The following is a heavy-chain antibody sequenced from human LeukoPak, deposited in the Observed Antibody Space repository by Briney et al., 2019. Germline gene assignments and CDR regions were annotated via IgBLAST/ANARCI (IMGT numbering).Heavy chain of an antibody. J-gene: IGHJ4*02. CDR1: GFTFNNYG. CDR2: IRYDGSNK. CDR3: AKDKVGVVVAATYFDY. Sequence: GGSLRLSCAASGFTFNNYGMHWVRQAPGKGLEWVAFIRYDGSNKYYADSVKGRFTISRDNSKNTLYLQMNSLRAEDTAVYYCAKDKVGVVVAATYFDYWGQGTLVTVSS. D-gene: IGHD2-15*01. V-gene: IGHV3-30*02.